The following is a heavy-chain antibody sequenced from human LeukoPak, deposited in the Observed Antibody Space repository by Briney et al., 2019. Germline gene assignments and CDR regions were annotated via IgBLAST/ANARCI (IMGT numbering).Heavy chain of an antibody. CDR3: ARGYCSGGSCYSYYYYNYMDV. CDR2: IHYSVST. Sequence: SETLSLTCTVSGGSISSSSYYWGWIRQPPGKGLEWIGSIHYSVSTNYNPSLKSRVTISVDTSKNQLSLKLSSVTAADTAVYYCARGYCSGGSCYSYYYYNYMDVWGKGTTVTVSS. CDR1: GGSISSSSYY. D-gene: IGHD2-15*01. J-gene: IGHJ6*03. V-gene: IGHV4-39*07.